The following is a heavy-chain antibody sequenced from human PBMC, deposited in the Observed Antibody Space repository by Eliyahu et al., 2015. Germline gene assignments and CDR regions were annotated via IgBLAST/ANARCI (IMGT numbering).Heavy chain of an antibody. D-gene: IGHD6-13*01. Sequence: QLQLQESGPGLVKPSXTLSLTXTVXXXSIXSSSYYWGWIRQPPGKGPEWIGTIYYSGSTYYNPSLKSRVTISVDTSKNQFSLRLSSVTAADTADYYCARHPSTAGTGTGYFYGMDVWGKGTMVTVSS. J-gene: IGHJ6*04. V-gene: IGHV4-39*01. CDR1: XXSIXSSSYY. CDR3: ARHPSTAGTGTGYFYGMDV. CDR2: IYYSGST.